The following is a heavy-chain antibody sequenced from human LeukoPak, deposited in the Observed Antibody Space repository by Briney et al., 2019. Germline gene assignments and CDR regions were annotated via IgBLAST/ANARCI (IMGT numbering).Heavy chain of an antibody. J-gene: IGHJ4*02. CDR3: TRGSDY. CDR1: GGSFSGYY. Sequence: PSETLSLTCAVYGGSFSGYYWSWICQPPGKGLEWIGEINHSGSTNYNPSLKSRVTISVDTSKNQFSLKLSSVTAADTAVYYCTRGSDYWGQGTLVTVPS. CDR2: INHSGST. V-gene: IGHV4-34*01.